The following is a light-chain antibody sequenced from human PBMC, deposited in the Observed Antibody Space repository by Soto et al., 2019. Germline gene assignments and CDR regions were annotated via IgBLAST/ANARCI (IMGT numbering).Light chain of an antibody. V-gene: IGKV3-11*01. CDR3: QQRSSGPPL. Sequence: EIVLTQSPATLSLYPGERATLSCRASQSVGSYLVWYQQKPGQAPRLLIHGASNRATGIPARFSGSGSGTDFTLTISSLEPEDFAVYYCQQRSSGPPLFGQGKRLEIK. CDR1: QSVGSY. CDR2: GAS. J-gene: IGKJ5*01.